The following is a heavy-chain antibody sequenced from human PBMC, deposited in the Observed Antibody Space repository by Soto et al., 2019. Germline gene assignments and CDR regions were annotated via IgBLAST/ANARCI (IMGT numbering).Heavy chain of an antibody. D-gene: IGHD6-13*01. J-gene: IGHJ4*02. V-gene: IGHV4-4*02. Sequence: QVQLQESGPGLVKPSGTLSLTCAVSGGSISSSNWWSWVRQPPGKGLEWIGEIFHFGNSNYNPSLQSRVTISVDKSKNQFSLRLTSVTAADTAVYYCARGSYSSNFDYWGQGTLVTVSS. CDR3: ARGSYSSNFDY. CDR2: IFHFGNS. CDR1: GGSISSSNW.